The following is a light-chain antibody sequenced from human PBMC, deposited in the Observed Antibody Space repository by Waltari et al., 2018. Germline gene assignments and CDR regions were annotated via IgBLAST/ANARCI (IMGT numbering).Light chain of an antibody. CDR3: QSADSSGTIGVV. CDR1: ALPKQY. CDR2: KDS. V-gene: IGLV3-25*03. J-gene: IGLJ2*01. Sequence: SYELTQPPSVSVSPGQTARITCSGDALPKQYASWYQQKPGQAPVLVIYKDSERPSGIPERFSGSSSGTTVTLTISGVQAEDEADYYCQSADSSGTIGVVFGGGTKLTVL.